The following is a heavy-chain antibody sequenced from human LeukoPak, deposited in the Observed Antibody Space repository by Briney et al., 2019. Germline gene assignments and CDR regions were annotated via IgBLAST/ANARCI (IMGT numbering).Heavy chain of an antibody. CDR3: AKVWSAYYFDY. J-gene: IGHJ4*02. V-gene: IGHV3-21*01. CDR1: AFTLTDYN. CDR2: ISSSSTYI. D-gene: IGHD1-14*01. Sequence: GGSLRLSCEASAFTLTDYNMNWVRQAPGKGLEWVSSISSSSTYIYYADSVKGRFTISRDNAKNSLYLQMNSLRAEDTAVYYCAKVWSAYYFDYWGQGTLVTVSS.